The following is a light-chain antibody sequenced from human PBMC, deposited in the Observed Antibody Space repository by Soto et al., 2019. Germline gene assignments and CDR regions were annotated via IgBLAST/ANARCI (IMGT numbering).Light chain of an antibody. CDR2: GAS. CDR1: QSVSSN. Sequence: EIVMTQSPATLSVSPGERATLSCRASQSVSSNLAWYQQKPGQAPRLLIYGASTRATGIPARFSGSGSGTEITITISSLQSEDFAVYYCQQYNNWPPYTFGQGNQLEIK. J-gene: IGKJ2*01. CDR3: QQYNNWPPYT. V-gene: IGKV3-15*01.